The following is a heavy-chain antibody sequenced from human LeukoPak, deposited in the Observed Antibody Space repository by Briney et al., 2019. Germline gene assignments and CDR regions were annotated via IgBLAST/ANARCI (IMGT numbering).Heavy chain of an antibody. D-gene: IGHD6-6*01. Sequence: GGSLRLSCAASGFTFINYAMSWVRQAPGKGLEWVSSISVSGDNIYYADSVKGRFTISRDNTKNTLYLQMNSLRAEDTAVYYCASRARPGYYYGMDVWGQGTTVTVSS. J-gene: IGHJ6*02. CDR2: ISVSGDNI. CDR1: GFTFINYA. V-gene: IGHV3-23*01. CDR3: ASRARPGYYYGMDV.